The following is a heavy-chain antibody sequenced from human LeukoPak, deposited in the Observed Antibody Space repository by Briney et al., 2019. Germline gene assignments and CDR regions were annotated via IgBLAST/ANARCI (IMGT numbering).Heavy chain of an antibody. V-gene: IGHV4-59*01. D-gene: IGHD5-18*01. CDR2: IYYSGST. Sequence: SETLSLTCTVSGGSISSYYWSCIRQPPGKGLEWIGYIYYSGSTNYNPSLKSRVTISVDTSKNQFSLKLSSVTAADTAVYYCARVRGYSYYFDYWGQGTLVTVSS. CDR1: GGSISSYY. J-gene: IGHJ4*02. CDR3: ARVRGYSYYFDY.